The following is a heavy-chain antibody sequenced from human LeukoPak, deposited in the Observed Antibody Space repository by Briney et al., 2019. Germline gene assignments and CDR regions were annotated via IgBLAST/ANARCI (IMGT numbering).Heavy chain of an antibody. J-gene: IGHJ4*02. CDR1: GGSFSGYY. D-gene: IGHD2-2*02. CDR2: INHSGST. CDR3: ARIPFLSGGFYYFDY. V-gene: IGHV4-34*01. Sequence: KPSETLSLTCAVYGGSFSGYYWSWIRQPPGKGLEWIGEINHSGSTNYNPSLKSRVTISVDTSKNQFSLKLSSVTAADTAVYYCARIPFLSGGFYYFDYWGQGTLVTVSS.